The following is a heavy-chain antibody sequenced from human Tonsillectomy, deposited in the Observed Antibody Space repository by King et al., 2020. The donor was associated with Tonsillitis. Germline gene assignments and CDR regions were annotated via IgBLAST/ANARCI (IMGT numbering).Heavy chain of an antibody. CDR2: ISHDGGKK. V-gene: IGHV3-30*18. CDR1: GFTFSNYG. J-gene: IGHJ4*02. Sequence: QVQLVESGGGVVQPGRSLRLSCAASGFTFSNYGMHWVRQAPGKGLEWVAVISHDGGKKFYADSVKGRFTIARDDSKNTLYLQMNSLRAEDTAVYYGAKDGYCSSNICWGCDYGGQGTLVTVSS. CDR3: AKDGYCSSNICWGCDY. D-gene: IGHD2-2*01.